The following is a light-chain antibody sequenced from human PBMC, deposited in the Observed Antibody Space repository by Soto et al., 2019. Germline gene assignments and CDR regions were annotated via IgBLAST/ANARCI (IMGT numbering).Light chain of an antibody. Sequence: QAVVTQEPSFSVSPGGTVTFTCGLSSGSVSTSYYPSWYQQTPGQAPRILIYNTDTRSSGVPDRFSGSILGNKAALTIAGAQADDEVDYYCVLYMGSAIFLFGGGTKLTVL. CDR2: NTD. V-gene: IGLV8-61*01. J-gene: IGLJ2*01. CDR1: SGSVSTSYY. CDR3: VLYMGSAIFL.